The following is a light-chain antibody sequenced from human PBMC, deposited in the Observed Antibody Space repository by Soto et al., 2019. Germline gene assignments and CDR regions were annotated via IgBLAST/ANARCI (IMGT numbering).Light chain of an antibody. Sequence: EIVLTQSPATLSLSPGERATLSCRASQSVSSYLAWYQQKPGQAPKLLIYWASTRESGVPDRFSGSGSGTDFTLTISSLQAEDVAVYYCQQYYSTSYTFGQGTKLEIK. CDR2: WAS. CDR3: QQYYSTSYT. V-gene: IGKV3-15*01. CDR1: QSVSSY. J-gene: IGKJ2*01.